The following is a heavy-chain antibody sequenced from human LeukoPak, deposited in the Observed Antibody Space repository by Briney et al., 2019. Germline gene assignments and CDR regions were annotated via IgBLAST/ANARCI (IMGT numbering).Heavy chain of an antibody. CDR3: ATDMSIAVAGRFDY. CDR1: GYTLTESS. CDR2: FDPEDGET. D-gene: IGHD6-19*01. J-gene: IGHJ4*02. Sequence: ASVKVSCKVSGYTLTESSMHWVRQAPGKGLEWMGGFDPEDGETIYAQKFQGRVTMTEDTSTDTAYMELSSLRSEDTAVYYCATDMSIAVAGRFDYWGQGTLVTVSS. V-gene: IGHV1-24*01.